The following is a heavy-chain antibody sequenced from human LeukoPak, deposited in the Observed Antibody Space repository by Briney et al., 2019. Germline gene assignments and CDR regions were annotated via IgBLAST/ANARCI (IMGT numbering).Heavy chain of an antibody. CDR2: TNRDGSST. Sequence: GGALRLSCAASGFTFSSYWMHWVRQAPGKGPVWVARTNRDGSSTAYADSVKGRFTISKDNAKNTLYLLMNSLRAEDTAVYYCARDSVEWYIFDYWGQGTLVTVSS. CDR1: GFTFSSYW. V-gene: IGHV3-74*01. CDR3: ARDSVEWYIFDY. J-gene: IGHJ4*02. D-gene: IGHD3-3*01.